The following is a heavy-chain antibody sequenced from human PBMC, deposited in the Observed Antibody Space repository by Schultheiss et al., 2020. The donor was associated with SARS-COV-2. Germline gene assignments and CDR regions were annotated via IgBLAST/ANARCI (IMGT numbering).Heavy chain of an antibody. CDR3: ARLIEGPTVTAPFDY. D-gene: IGHD4-17*01. CDR2: IYPGDSDT. J-gene: IGHJ4*02. Sequence: GESLKISCKGSGYSFTSYWIGWVRQMPGKGLEWMGIIYPGDSDTRYSPSFQGQVTISADKSISTAYLQWSSLKASDTDMYYCARLIEGPTVTAPFDYWGQGTLVTVSS. CDR1: GYSFTSYW. V-gene: IGHV5-51*01.